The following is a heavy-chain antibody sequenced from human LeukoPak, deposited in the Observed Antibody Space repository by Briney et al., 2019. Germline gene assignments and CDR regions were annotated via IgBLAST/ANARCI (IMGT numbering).Heavy chain of an antibody. CDR2: ISGSGGST. D-gene: IGHD5-24*01. J-gene: IGHJ4*02. CDR3: AKARRRDGDNFSY. Sequence: QAGGSLRLSCAASGFTFSSYAMSWVRQAPGKGLEWVSAISGSGGSTYYADSVKGRFTISRDNSKNTLYLQMNSLRAEDTAVYYCAKARRRDGDNFSYWGQGTLVTVSS. V-gene: IGHV3-23*01. CDR1: GFTFSSYA.